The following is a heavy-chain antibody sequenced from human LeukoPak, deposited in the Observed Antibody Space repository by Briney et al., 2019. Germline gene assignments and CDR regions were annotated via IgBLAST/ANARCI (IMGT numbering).Heavy chain of an antibody. D-gene: IGHD3-16*02. CDR3: ARAYQPLGGLSFPDY. V-gene: IGHV7-4-1*02. CDR2: ISTNTGNP. CDR1: GYTFTSYA. J-gene: IGHJ4*02. Sequence: ASVKVSCKSSGYTFTSYAMNWVRQAPGQGLEWMGWISTNTGNPTYAQGFTGRFVFSLDTSVSTAYLQISSLKAEDSAVYYCARAYQPLGGLSFPDYWGQGTLVTVSS.